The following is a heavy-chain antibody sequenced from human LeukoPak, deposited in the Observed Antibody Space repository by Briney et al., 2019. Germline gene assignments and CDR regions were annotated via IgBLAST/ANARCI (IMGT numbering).Heavy chain of an antibody. Sequence: SQTLSLTCAISGESVSSTGASWNWIRQSPSRGLEWLGRTYYRSKWYYEYALSVQSRIIVAPDTSKNQFSLQLNSVTPEDTAVYYCVRGNYNSDYWGQGSLVTVSS. V-gene: IGHV6-1*01. J-gene: IGHJ4*02. D-gene: IGHD5-24*01. CDR3: VRGNYNSDY. CDR1: GESVSSTGAS. CDR2: TYYRSKWYY.